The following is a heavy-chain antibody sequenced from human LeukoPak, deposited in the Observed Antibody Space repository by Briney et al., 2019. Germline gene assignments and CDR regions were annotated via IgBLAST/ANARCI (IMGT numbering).Heavy chain of an antibody. Sequence: ASVKVSCKASGYTFSTYYLHWVRQAPGQGLEWMGIINPSSRSTTYAQTFEGRVIMTSDTSTSTVYMELSRLRSEDTAVYYCASSDCSGGSCFILDYWGQGTLVTVSS. V-gene: IGHV1-46*01. D-gene: IGHD2-15*01. J-gene: IGHJ4*02. CDR2: INPSSRST. CDR1: GYTFSTYY. CDR3: ASSDCSGGSCFILDY.